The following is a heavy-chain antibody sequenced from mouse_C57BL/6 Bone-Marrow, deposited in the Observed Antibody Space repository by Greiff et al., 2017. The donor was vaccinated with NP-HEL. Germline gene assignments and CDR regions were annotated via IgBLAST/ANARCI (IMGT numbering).Heavy chain of an antibody. CDR3: ARGGIYYDYDVRAMDY. CDR1: GYTFTSYW. CDR2: IYPGSGST. V-gene: IGHV1-55*01. J-gene: IGHJ4*01. D-gene: IGHD2-4*01. Sequence: QVQLKQPGAELVKPGASVKMSCKASGYTFTSYWITWVKQRPGQGLEWIGDIYPGSGSTNYNEKFKSKATLTVDTSSSTAYMQLSSLTSEDSAVYYCARGGIYYDYDVRAMDYWGQGTSVTVSS.